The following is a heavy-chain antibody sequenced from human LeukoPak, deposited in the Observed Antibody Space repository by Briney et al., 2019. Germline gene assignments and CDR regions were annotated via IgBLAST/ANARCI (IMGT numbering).Heavy chain of an antibody. CDR3: ARAPAAGRGNYFDY. D-gene: IGHD6-13*01. J-gene: IGHJ4*02. V-gene: IGHV4-4*02. Sequence: SGTLSLTCAVSGGSISSSNWWSWVRQPPGKGLEWVGEIYHSGSTNYNPSLKSRVTISVDKSKNQFSLKLSSVTAADTAVYYCARAPAAGRGNYFDYWGQGTLVTVSS. CDR1: GGSISSSNW. CDR2: IYHSGST.